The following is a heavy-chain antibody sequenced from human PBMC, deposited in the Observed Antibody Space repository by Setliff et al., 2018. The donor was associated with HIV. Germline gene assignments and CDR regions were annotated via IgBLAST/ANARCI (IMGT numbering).Heavy chain of an antibody. J-gene: IGHJ4*02. D-gene: IGHD2-15*01. Sequence: GGSLRLSCAASGFTFSDHYMDWVRQAPGEGLEWVGRIRNKPYGYSTEYAASVKGRFTISRDDSENSLYLQMHSLKTEDTAVYYCARVVVGLYYFDYWGQGTLVTVSS. V-gene: IGHV3-72*01. CDR1: GFTFSDHY. CDR2: IRNKPYGYST. CDR3: ARVVVGLYYFDY.